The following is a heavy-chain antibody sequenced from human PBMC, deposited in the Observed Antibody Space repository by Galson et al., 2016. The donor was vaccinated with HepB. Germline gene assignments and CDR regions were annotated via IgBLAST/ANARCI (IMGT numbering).Heavy chain of an antibody. Sequence: SVKVSCKASGYTFTNYGFNWVRQAPGQGLEWMGWIGSYHGNTESAQNLQDRVTMTTDTSTNTAYMELRSLRSDDTAVYYGARAQLGSSWHYFDLWGQGTLVTVSS. V-gene: IGHV1-18*01. D-gene: IGHD6-13*01. J-gene: IGHJ4*02. CDR1: GYTFTNYG. CDR3: ARAQLGSSWHYFDL. CDR2: IGSYHGNT.